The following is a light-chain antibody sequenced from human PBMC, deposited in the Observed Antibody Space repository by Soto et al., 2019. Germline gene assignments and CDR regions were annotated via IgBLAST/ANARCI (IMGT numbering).Light chain of an antibody. J-gene: IGLJ1*01. Sequence: QSALTQPPSVSGGAPGQRVTISCTGTSSNIGAGYDVSWYQHLPGTAPKLLIYGNRFRPSGVPDRFSGSQSGTSASLAITGLQAEDEADYYCQSYDSSLSAYVFGAGTKLTVL. CDR1: SSNIGAGYD. V-gene: IGLV1-40*01. CDR2: GNR. CDR3: QSYDSSLSAYV.